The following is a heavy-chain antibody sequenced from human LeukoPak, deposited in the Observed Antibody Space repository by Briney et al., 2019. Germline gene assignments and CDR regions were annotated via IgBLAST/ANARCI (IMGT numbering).Heavy chain of an antibody. V-gene: IGHV3-7*04. D-gene: IGHD6-13*01. CDR1: GFTFSTYW. J-gene: IGHJ6*02. CDR2: IKEDGTGK. Sequence: PGGSLRLSCAASGFTFSTYWMSWVRQAPGKGLEWLANIKEDGTGKNHVDSVKGRFTISRDNDKNSLYLQMNGLRAEDTAVYYCAREIPQQLVAMDVWGQGTTVTVSS. CDR3: AREIPQQLVAMDV.